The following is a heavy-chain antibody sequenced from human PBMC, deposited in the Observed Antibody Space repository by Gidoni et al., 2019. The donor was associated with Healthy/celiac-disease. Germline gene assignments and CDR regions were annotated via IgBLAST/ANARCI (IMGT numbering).Heavy chain of an antibody. Sequence: EVQLVESGGGVVQPGGSLRLSCAASGFTLDDYAMHWVRQAPGKGLELVSLISGDGVSTYYADSVKGRFTISRDNSKNSLYLQMNSLRTEDTALYYCAKELRYFDWFTAFDYWGQGTLVTVSS. J-gene: IGHJ4*02. CDR1: GFTLDDYA. D-gene: IGHD3-9*01. V-gene: IGHV3-43*02. CDR3: AKELRYFDWFTAFDY. CDR2: ISGDGVST.